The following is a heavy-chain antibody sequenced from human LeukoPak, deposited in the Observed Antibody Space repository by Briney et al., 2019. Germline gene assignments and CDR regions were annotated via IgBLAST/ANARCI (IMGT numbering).Heavy chain of an antibody. CDR2: IYHSGST. D-gene: IGHD2-2*01. V-gene: IGHV4-59*12. CDR3: ARERVESRRYYFDY. CDR1: GGSISSYS. J-gene: IGHJ4*02. Sequence: PSETLSLTCTVSGGSISSYSWSWIRQPPGKGLEWIGYIYHSGSTYYNPSLKSRVTISVDRSKNQFSLKLSSVTAADTAVYYCARERVESRRYYFDYWGQGTLVTVSS.